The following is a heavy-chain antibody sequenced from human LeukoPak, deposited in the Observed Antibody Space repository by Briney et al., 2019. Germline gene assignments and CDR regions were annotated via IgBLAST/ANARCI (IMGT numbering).Heavy chain of an antibody. CDR2: INPSGGST. D-gene: IGHD6-19*01. Sequence: ASVKVSCKASGHTFTSYYMHWVRQAPGQGLEWMGIINPSGGSTSYAQKFQGRVTMTRDTSTSTVYMELSSLRSEDTAVYYCARDRISHSVAGPGGYWGQGTLVTVSS. CDR3: ARDRISHSVAGPGGY. CDR1: GHTFTSYY. V-gene: IGHV1-46*01. J-gene: IGHJ4*02.